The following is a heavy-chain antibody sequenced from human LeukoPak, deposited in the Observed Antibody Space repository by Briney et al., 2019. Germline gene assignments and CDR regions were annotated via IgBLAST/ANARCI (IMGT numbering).Heavy chain of an antibody. Sequence: ASVKVSCKASGYTFTDYLINWVRQAPGQGLEWMGGVIPLSGTTTYARQFRGRVTMTRDMSTSTVYMELSSLRSEDTAVYYCARDLSGYEDDYWGQGTLVTVSS. V-gene: IGHV1-46*01. CDR1: GYTFTDYL. J-gene: IGHJ4*02. CDR2: VIPLSGTT. D-gene: IGHD5-12*01. CDR3: ARDLSGYEDDY.